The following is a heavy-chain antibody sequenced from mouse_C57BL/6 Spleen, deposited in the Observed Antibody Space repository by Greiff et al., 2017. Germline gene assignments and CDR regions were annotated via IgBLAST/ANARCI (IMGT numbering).Heavy chain of an antibody. V-gene: IGHV1-55*01. Sequence: QVQLQQPGAELVKPGASVKMSCKASGYTFTSYWITWVKQRPGQGLEWIGDIYPGSGSTNYNEKFKGKATLTVDTSSSTAYMQLSSLTSEDSAVYYCARRSYDGYYVEGAMDYWGQGTSVTVSS. CDR1: GYTFTSYW. CDR3: ARRSYDGYYVEGAMDY. CDR2: IYPGSGST. J-gene: IGHJ4*01. D-gene: IGHD2-3*01.